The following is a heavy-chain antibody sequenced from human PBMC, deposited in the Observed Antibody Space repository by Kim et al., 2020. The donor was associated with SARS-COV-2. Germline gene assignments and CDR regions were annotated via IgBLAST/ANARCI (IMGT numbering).Heavy chain of an antibody. CDR3: AREAGDYPAEYFQH. J-gene: IGHJ1*01. CDR2: VWYDGSNK. Sequence: GKGLGGGGVVWYDGSNKNYASSVKGRFIISRDNSKNTRYLQMNRLAVDDMAVYYCAREAGDYPAEYFQHWGQGSLVIVSS. V-gene: IGHV3-33*01. D-gene: IGHD4-17*01.